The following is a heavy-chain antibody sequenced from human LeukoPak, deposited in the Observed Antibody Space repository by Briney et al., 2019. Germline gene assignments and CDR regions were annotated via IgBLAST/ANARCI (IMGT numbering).Heavy chain of an antibody. CDR1: GYTFTSYS. CDR2: INPSGGST. V-gene: IGHV1-46*01. Sequence: ASVKVSCKASGYTFTSYSIHWVRQAPGQGLEWMGIINPSGGSTAYAQKFQDRVTMTRDTSTSTVYMELSSLRSEDTAVYYCARDGRLRNGYDNFYIWGQGTLVTVSS. D-gene: IGHD5-18*01. CDR3: ARDGRLRNGYDNFYI. J-gene: IGHJ4*02.